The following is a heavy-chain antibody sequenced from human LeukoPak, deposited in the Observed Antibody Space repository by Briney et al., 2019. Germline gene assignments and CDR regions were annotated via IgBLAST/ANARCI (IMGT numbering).Heavy chain of an antibody. Sequence: GGSLRLSCAASGFTFSSYAMSWVRQAPGKGLEWVSVISGSGGTTFYTDSVKGRFTISRDNSKNTLYLQMNSLRVEDTAIYYCAKDCGGDCYSHSWGQGILVTVSS. J-gene: IGHJ4*02. CDR2: ISGSGGTT. D-gene: IGHD2-21*02. CDR3: AKDCGGDCYSHS. V-gene: IGHV3-23*01. CDR1: GFTFSSYA.